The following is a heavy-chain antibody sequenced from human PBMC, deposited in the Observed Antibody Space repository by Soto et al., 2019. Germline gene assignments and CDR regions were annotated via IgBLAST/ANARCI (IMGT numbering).Heavy chain of an antibody. CDR2: ISGSGGST. V-gene: IGHV3-23*01. CDR3: AKAILYYDILTGYFDY. Sequence: GGSLRLSCAASGFTFSSYAMSWVRQAPGKGLEWVSAISGSGGSTYYADSVKGRFTISRDNSKNTLYLQMNSLRAEDTAVYYCAKAILYYDILTGYFDYWGQGTLVTVS. J-gene: IGHJ4*02. CDR1: GFTFSSYA. D-gene: IGHD3-9*01.